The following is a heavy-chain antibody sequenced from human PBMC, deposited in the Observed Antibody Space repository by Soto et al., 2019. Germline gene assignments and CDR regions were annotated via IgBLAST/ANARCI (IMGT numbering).Heavy chain of an antibody. J-gene: IGHJ4*02. CDR2: IHQSGSP. V-gene: IGHV4-38-2*01. CDR3: ARGAPRGIIHDFDS. CDR1: NFSLSKEYY. D-gene: IGHD3-10*01. Sequence: PSETLSLTCAVSNFSLSKEYYWGWIRQPPGKGLEWIGSIHQSGSPYYNPSLKSRLTISIDKSKKQFSLRPSSVTAADTAVYYCARGAPRGIIHDFDSWGQGSLVTVSS.